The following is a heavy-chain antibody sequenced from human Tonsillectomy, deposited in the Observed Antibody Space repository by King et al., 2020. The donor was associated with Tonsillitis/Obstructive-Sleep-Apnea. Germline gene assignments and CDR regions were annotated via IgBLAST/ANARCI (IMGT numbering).Heavy chain of an antibody. CDR2: IKEDGSEK. D-gene: IGHD3-22*01. Sequence: VQLVESGGGLVQPGGSLRLSCAASGFTFSSFWMTWVRQAPGKGLEWVAKIKEDGSEKYYVDSVKGRFTISRDNAKNSLYLQMNSLRAEDTAVYYCARVLDYYDSSGYRAFDIWGPGTMVTASS. V-gene: IGHV3-7*03. CDR1: GFTFSSFW. CDR3: ARVLDYYDSSGYRAFDI. J-gene: IGHJ3*02.